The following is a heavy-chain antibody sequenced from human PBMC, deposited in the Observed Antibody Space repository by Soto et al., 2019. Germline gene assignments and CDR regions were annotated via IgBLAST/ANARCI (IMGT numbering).Heavy chain of an antibody. Sequence: ASVKVSCKASGYTFTSYDINWVRQATGQGLEWMGWMNPSSGNTGYVQKFQGRATMTRNTSIRTAYMELSSLRSEDTALFYFARVLPSIAARPDLYYFDYWGQGSLVTVSS. D-gene: IGHD6-6*01. J-gene: IGHJ4*02. CDR1: GYTFTSYD. V-gene: IGHV1-8*01. CDR2: MNPSSGNT. CDR3: ARVLPSIAARPDLYYFDY.